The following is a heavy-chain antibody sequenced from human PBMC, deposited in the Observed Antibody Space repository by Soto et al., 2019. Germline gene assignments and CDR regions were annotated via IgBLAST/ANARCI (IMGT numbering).Heavy chain of an antibody. CDR2: MNPNSGNT. Sequence: QVPLVQSGAEVKKPGASVKVSCKASGYTFTSYDINWVRQATGQGLEWMGWMNPNSGNTGYAQKFQGRVTMTRNTSISTAYMELSSLRSEDTAVYYCARAPPYCSSTSCYTPYYYYGMDVWGQGTTVTVSS. D-gene: IGHD2-2*02. J-gene: IGHJ6*02. V-gene: IGHV1-8*01. CDR3: ARAPPYCSSTSCYTPYYYYGMDV. CDR1: GYTFTSYD.